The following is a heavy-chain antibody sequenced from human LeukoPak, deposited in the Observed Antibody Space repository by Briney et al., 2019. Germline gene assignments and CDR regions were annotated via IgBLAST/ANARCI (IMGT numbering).Heavy chain of an antibody. D-gene: IGHD1-26*01. Sequence: ASVKVSCKASGYTFTANYMHWVRQAPGQGLEWMGWINPNSGDTKIAHKFQGRVTMTRDTSISTAYMELSRLRSDDTAVYYCAREHSWDANWFDPWGQGILVTVSS. J-gene: IGHJ5*02. CDR2: INPNSGDT. CDR3: AREHSWDANWFDP. V-gene: IGHV1-2*02. CDR1: GYTFTANY.